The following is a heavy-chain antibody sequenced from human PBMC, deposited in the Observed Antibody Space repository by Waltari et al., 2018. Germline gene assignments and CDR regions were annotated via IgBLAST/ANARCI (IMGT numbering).Heavy chain of an antibody. CDR3: ARNRGNWIVHYYYYGMDV. D-gene: IGHD1-1*01. CDR1: GGTFSSYA. J-gene: IGHJ6*02. V-gene: IGHV1-69*13. CDR2: IIPIFGTA. Sequence: QVQLVQSGAEVKKPGSSVKVSCKASGGTFSSYAISWVRQAPGQGLEWMGGIIPIFGTANYAQKFQGRVTITADESTSTAYMELSSLRSEDTAVYYCARNRGNWIVHYYYYGMDVWGQGTTVTVSS.